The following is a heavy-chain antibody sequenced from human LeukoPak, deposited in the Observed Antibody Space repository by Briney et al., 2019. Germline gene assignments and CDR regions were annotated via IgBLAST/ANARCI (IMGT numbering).Heavy chain of an antibody. J-gene: IGHJ4*02. CDR2: ISESGSSV. V-gene: IGHV3-48*03. CDR1: GFTFSSYE. Sequence: GGSLRLSCAASGFTFSSYEMNWVRQAPGEGLEWVSYISESGSSVKYAGSVKGRFTISRDNAKNSLYLQMDSLRAEDTAVYYCASDPYWKWGQGTLVTVSS. D-gene: IGHD1-1*01. CDR3: ASDPYWK.